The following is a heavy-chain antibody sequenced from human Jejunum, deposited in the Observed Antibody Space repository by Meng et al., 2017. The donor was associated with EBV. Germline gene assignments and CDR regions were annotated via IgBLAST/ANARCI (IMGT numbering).Heavy chain of an antibody. D-gene: IGHD7-27*01. J-gene: IGHJ4*02. V-gene: IGHV4-59*01. Sequence: QLNGPGPGLMSPSEPLSLTLTVSGGSISGYFWGWIRQLPGKGLEWIGYIFFSGSTNYNPSLKSRVTISLDTSKNQFSLKLGSVTAADTAVYYCARINWGFDYWGQGTLVTVSS. CDR2: IFFSGST. CDR1: GGSISGYF. CDR3: ARINWGFDY.